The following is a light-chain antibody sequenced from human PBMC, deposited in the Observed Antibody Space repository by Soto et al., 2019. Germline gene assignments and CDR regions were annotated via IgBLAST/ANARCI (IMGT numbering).Light chain of an antibody. CDR1: SSDVGAYNY. V-gene: IGLV2-14*03. J-gene: IGLJ2*01. Sequence: QSVLTQPASVSGSPGQSITISCTGSSSDVGAYNYVSWYQHHPGQAPKLMIYDVTTRPSGISNRFSGSKSGNTASLTIYGLRAEDEADYYCSSYTTSSTKVFGGGTKLTVL. CDR3: SSYTTSSTKV. CDR2: DVT.